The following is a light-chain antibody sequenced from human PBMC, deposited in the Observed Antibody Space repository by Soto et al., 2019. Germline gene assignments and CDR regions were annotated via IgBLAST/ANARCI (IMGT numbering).Light chain of an antibody. V-gene: IGKV3D-20*02. CDR1: QSVSSSH. J-gene: IGKJ5*01. CDR2: GAS. Sequence: TVVSLSPGTLSLSPGERATLSCRASQSVSSSHLAWYQHKPGQAPRLLIYGASSRATGIPARFSGSGSGTDFTLTISSLEPEDFAVYYCQQRSNWPPAITFGQGTRLEIK. CDR3: QQRSNWPPAIT.